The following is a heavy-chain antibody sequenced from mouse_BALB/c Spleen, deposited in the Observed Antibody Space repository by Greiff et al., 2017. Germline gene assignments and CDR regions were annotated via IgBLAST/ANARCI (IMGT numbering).Heavy chain of an antibody. V-gene: IGHV1-69*02. J-gene: IGHJ4*01. Sequence: VQLQQPGAELVKPGASVKLSCTASGFTFTSYWMHWVKQRPGQGLEWIGEIDPSDSYTNYNQKFKGKATLTVDNSSSTAYMQLSSLTSEDSAVYYCARGYGYPYALDYWGQGTTVTVSS. CDR1: GFTFTSYW. CDR2: IDPSDSYT. D-gene: IGHD1-2*01. CDR3: ARGYGYPYALDY.